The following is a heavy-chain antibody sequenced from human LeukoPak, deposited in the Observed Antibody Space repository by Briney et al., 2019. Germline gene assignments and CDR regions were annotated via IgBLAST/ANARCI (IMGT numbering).Heavy chain of an antibody. V-gene: IGHV3-21*01. D-gene: IGHD2-2*01. CDR2: ISSSSSYI. J-gene: IGHJ5*02. CDR3: ASPVGAMPFDP. CDR1: GFTFSSYS. Sequence: PGGSLRLSCAASGFTFSSYSMNWVRQAPGKGLEWVSSISSSSSYIYYADSVKGRFTISRDNAKNSLYLQMNSLRVEDTAVYYCASPVGAMPFDPWGQGTLVTVSS.